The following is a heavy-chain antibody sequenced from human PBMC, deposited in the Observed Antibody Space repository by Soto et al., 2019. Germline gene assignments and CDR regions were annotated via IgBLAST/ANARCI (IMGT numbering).Heavy chain of an antibody. Sequence: GGSLRLSCASPGFTFSNYARNLVRQAPGKGLEWVSAISGSGTRGGSGGSRYYADSAKTRLTITKDNSKNQVVLTMTNMDPVDTATYYCAHSRSRLYGLDVWGQGITVTVSS. CDR3: AHSRSRLYGLDV. CDR2: ISGSGTRGGSGGSR. J-gene: IGHJ6*02. D-gene: IGHD1-26*01. CDR1: GFTFSNYA. V-gene: IGHV3-23*01.